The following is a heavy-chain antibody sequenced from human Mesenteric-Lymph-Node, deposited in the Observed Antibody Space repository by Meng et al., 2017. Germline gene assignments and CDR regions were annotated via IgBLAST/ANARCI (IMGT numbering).Heavy chain of an antibody. Sequence: VRWVGSGGGVVQPGRSLRLSCTASGFTFSNYVMHWVRQAPGKGLEWVAVISSDGSNTYYVDSVKGRFTISRDNSKSAMYVQMNSLRAEDTAVYYCASGASRVGATTWDYWGQGTLVTVSS. J-gene: IGHJ4*02. CDR2: ISSDGSNT. D-gene: IGHD1-26*01. CDR1: GFTFSNYV. CDR3: ASGASRVGATTWDY. V-gene: IGHV3-30*03.